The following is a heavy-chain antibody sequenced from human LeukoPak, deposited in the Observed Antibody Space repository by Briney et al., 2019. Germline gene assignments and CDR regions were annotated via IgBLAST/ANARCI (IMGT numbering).Heavy chain of an antibody. CDR1: GGSISSYY. V-gene: IGHV4-59*01. Sequence: PSETLSLTCTVSGGSISSYYWTWIRQPPGKGLEWIGYIYYSGSTNYNPSLKSRVTMSVDTSKNQFSLKLSSVTAADTAVYYCARDSGSSPTFDYWGQGTLVTVSS. CDR2: IYYSGST. J-gene: IGHJ4*02. CDR3: ARDSGSSPTFDY. D-gene: IGHD6-13*01.